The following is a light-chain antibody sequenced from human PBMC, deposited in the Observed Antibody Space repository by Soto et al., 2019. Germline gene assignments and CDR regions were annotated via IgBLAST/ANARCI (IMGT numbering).Light chain of an antibody. CDR1: SSDVGGSNH. Sequence: QSALTQPASVSGSPGQSITISCTGTSSDVGGSNHVSWYQHHPGKAPKLIIYEVSYRPSGVSNRFSGSKSGYTASLTISGLQAEDEADYYCATWDDTLNGRVFGGGTKLTVL. CDR2: EVS. J-gene: IGLJ3*02. V-gene: IGLV2-14*01. CDR3: ATWDDTLNGRV.